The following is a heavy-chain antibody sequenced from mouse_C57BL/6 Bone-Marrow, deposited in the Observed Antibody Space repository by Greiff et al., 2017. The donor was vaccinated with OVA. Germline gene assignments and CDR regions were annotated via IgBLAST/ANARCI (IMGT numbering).Heavy chain of an antibody. CDR3: ARHIQ. Sequence: DVMLVESGGGLVKPGGSLKLSCAASGFTFSSYTMSWVRQTPEKRLEWVATISGGGGNTYYPDSVKGRFTISRDNAKNTLYLQVSSLSSEDTALYYCARHIQWGQGTLVTVSA. V-gene: IGHV5-9*01. CDR2: ISGGGGNT. J-gene: IGHJ3*01. CDR1: GFTFSSYT.